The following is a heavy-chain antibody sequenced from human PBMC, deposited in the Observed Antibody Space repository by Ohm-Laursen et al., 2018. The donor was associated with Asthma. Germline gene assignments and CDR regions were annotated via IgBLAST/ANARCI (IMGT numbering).Heavy chain of an antibody. J-gene: IGHJ4*02. V-gene: IGHV1-18*04. Sequence: APVKVSCKASGYSLSSNAISWVRQAPGQRPEWMGWIYIRNTNYAPRFRDRITLSTDTSTNTAYMDLRSLRSDDTAVYYCVRDVVDRFDFWGQGSLVIVSS. CDR1: GYSLSSNA. CDR3: VRDVVDRFDF. D-gene: IGHD2-21*01. CDR2: IYIRNT.